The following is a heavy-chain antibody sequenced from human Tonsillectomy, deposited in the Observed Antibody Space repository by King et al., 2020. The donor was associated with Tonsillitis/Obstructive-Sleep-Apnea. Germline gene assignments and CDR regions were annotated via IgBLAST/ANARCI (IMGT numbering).Heavy chain of an antibody. CDR3: ARSSGSYHFDY. Sequence: VQLVESGGGVVQPGRSLRLSCAASGFTFSSYGMHWVRQAPGMGLEWVAVIWYDGSDTYYADSVKGRFTISRDSSKHTLYLQMNGLRAEDTAVYYCARSSGSYHFDYWGQGTLVTGSS. D-gene: IGHD1-26*01. J-gene: IGHJ4*02. V-gene: IGHV3-33*01. CDR2: IWYDGSDT. CDR1: GFTFSSYG.